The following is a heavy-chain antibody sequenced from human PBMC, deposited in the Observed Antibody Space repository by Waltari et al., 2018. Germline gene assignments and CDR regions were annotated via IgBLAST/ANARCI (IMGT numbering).Heavy chain of an antibody. CDR1: GYTFKSYA. V-gene: IGHV1-18*01. D-gene: IGHD2-8*01. CDR3: ARVSTNNGPGDLDY. J-gene: IGHJ4*02. Sequence: VQLVQSETEVKKPGASVMVSCKTSGYTFKSYAFSWVRQAPGQGLEWMGLVSGYNGDTFYAQNFQDRLTMTTETSTTTTYMELRNLRSDDTAIYYCARVSTNNGPGDLDYWGQGTLVTVSA. CDR2: VSGYNGDT.